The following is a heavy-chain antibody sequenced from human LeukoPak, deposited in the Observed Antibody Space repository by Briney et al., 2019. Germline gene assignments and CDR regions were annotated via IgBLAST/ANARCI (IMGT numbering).Heavy chain of an antibody. CDR3: ARGHYGMDV. CDR1: GFPFSDYY. J-gene: IGHJ6*02. V-gene: IGHV3-11*05. CDR2: TSSSSGDT. Sequence: GGSLRLSCAASGFPFSDYYMTWIRQAPGKGLEWVSYTSSSSGDTNYADSVKGRFTISRDNAENSLYLQMNSLRVEDTAVYYCARGHYGMDVWGQGTTVTVS.